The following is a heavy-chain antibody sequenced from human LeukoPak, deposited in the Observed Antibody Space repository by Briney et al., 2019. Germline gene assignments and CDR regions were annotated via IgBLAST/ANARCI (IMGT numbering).Heavy chain of an antibody. Sequence: SETLSLTCTVSGGSISSDSYYWRWIRQPAGKGLEWIGRIYTSGSTNYNPSLKSRVTISVDTSKNQFSLKLSSVTAADTAVYYCARSTAYYDSSAPDYWGQGTLVTVSS. D-gene: IGHD3-22*01. J-gene: IGHJ4*02. CDR3: ARSTAYYDSSAPDY. CDR1: GGSISSDSYY. CDR2: IYTSGST. V-gene: IGHV4-61*02.